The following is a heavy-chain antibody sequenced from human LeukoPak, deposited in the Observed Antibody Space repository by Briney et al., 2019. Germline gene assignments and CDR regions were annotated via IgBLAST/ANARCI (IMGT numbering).Heavy chain of an antibody. D-gene: IGHD6-13*01. CDR3: AKSKQLVICLDFDY. V-gene: IGHV3-23*01. Sequence: GGSLRLSCAASGFTFSTYAMSWVRQAPGKGLEWVSLISGSGGNTYYADSVRGRFTISRDNSKNTLYLQMNSLRAEDTAVYYCAKSKQLVICLDFDYWGQGTLVTVSS. CDR2: ISGSGGNT. J-gene: IGHJ4*02. CDR1: GFTFSTYA.